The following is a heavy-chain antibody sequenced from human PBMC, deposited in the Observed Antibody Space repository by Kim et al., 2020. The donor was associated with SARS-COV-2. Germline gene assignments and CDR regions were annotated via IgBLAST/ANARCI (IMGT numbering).Heavy chain of an antibody. CDR1: GFTFSSYE. J-gene: IGHJ6*02. Sequence: GGSLRLSCAASGFTFSSYEMNWVRQAPGKGLEWVSYISSSGSTIYYADSVKGRFTISRDNAKNSLYLQMNSLRAEDTAVYYCARAILRQRSYYGNLYYYYGMDVWGQGTTVTVSS. CDR3: ARAILRQRSYYGNLYYYYGMDV. D-gene: IGHD3-10*01. CDR2: ISSSGSTI. V-gene: IGHV3-48*03.